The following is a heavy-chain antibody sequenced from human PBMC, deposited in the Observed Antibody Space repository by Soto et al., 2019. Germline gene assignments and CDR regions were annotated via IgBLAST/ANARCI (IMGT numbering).Heavy chain of an antibody. CDR2: IRSKAYGGTT. V-gene: IGHV3-49*03. D-gene: IGHD3-10*01. Sequence: GGSLRLSCTASGFTFGDYAMSWFRQAPGKGLEWVGFIRSKAYGGTTEYAASVKGRFTISRDDSKSIAYLQMNSLKTEDTAVYYCTRDFPLWFGELFTSWFDPWGQGTLVTVSS. J-gene: IGHJ5*02. CDR1: GFTFGDYA. CDR3: TRDFPLWFGELFTSWFDP.